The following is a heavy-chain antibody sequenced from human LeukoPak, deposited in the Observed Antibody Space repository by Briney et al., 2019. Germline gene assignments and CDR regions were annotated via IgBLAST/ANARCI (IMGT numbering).Heavy chain of an antibody. CDR3: ARGPYSYDSSGAFDI. CDR2: ISSSGST. CDR1: GDSISSGDYY. V-gene: IGHV4-61*02. Sequence: SETLSLTCTVSGDSISSGDYYWSWIRQPAGKGLEWIGRISSSGSTNYNPSLKSRVTISADTSKNQFSLKLSSVTAADTAVYFCARGPYSYDSSGAFDIWGQGTMVTVSS. D-gene: IGHD3-22*01. J-gene: IGHJ3*02.